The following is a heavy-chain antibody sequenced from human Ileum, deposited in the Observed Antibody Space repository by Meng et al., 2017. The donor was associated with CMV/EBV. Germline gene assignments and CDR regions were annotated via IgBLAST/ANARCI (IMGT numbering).Heavy chain of an antibody. D-gene: IGHD3-22*01. CDR3: ARVDRSGSTIRFDP. CDR1: GSSISSSSFY. J-gene: IGHJ5*02. CDR2: IYYSGRT. Sequence: AGSSISSSSFYWGWIRQPPGKGLEWSGSIYYSGRTYYNPSLKSRVTISVDTSKNQFSLKLTSVTAADTAVYYCARVDRSGSTIRFDPWGQGTLVTVSS. V-gene: IGHV4-39*07.